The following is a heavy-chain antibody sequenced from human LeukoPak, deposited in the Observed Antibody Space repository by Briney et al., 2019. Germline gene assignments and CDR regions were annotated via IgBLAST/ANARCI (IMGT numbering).Heavy chain of an antibody. CDR1: GFTFSSYA. CDR3: AKDPRDYVWGSYRDDAFDI. CDR2: ISGSGGST. Sequence: GGSLRLSCAASGFTFSSYAMSWVRQAPGKGLEWVSAISGSGGSTYYADSVKGRFTISRDNSKNTLYLQMSSLRAEDTAVYYCAKDPRDYVWGSYRDDAFDIWGQGTMVTVSS. D-gene: IGHD3-16*02. J-gene: IGHJ3*02. V-gene: IGHV3-23*01.